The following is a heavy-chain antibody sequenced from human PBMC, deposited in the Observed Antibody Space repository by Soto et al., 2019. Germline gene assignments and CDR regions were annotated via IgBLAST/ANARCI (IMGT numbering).Heavy chain of an antibody. J-gene: IGHJ3*02. CDR3: ARPRHSYGRGYDAFDI. Sequence: SETLSLTCTVSGGSISSSSYYWGWIRQPPGKGLEWIGSIYYSGSTSYNPSLKSRVTISVDTSKNQFSLKLSSVTAADTAVYYCARPRHSYGRGYDAFDIWGQGTMVTVSS. D-gene: IGHD5-18*01. CDR1: GGSISSSSYY. V-gene: IGHV4-39*01. CDR2: IYYSGST.